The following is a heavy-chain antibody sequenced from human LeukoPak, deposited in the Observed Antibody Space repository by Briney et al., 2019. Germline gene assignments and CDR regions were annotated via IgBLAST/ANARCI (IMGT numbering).Heavy chain of an antibody. D-gene: IGHD6-6*01. Sequence: PGGSLRLSCAASGFTFDDYAMHWVRQAPGKGLEWVSGISWNSGSIGYADSVKGRFTISRDNAKNSLYLQMNSLRAEDTALYYCAKDLRRYSSSSPRAGAFDIWGQGTMVTVSS. V-gene: IGHV3-9*01. CDR2: ISWNSGSI. J-gene: IGHJ3*02. CDR3: AKDLRRYSSSSPRAGAFDI. CDR1: GFTFDDYA.